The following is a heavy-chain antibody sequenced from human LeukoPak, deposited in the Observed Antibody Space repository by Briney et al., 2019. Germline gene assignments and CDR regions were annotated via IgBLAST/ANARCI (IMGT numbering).Heavy chain of an antibody. Sequence: GGSLRLSCAASGFTFSTYAMHWVRQAPGKGLEWVAMICYNGKNKHYADSVKGRFTISRDNSKNTLDLQMNSLRADDTAVYYCVRDPSNSGWVFDYWGQGTLGTVSS. V-gene: IGHV3-33*01. CDR2: ICYNGKNK. D-gene: IGHD6-19*01. J-gene: IGHJ4*02. CDR1: GFTFSTYA. CDR3: VRDPSNSGWVFDY.